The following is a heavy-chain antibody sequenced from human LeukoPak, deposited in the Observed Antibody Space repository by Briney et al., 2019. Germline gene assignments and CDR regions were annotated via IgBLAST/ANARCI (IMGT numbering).Heavy chain of an antibody. CDR3: ARQIGGVSMIVA. D-gene: IGHD3-22*01. J-gene: IGHJ4*02. V-gene: IGHV4-59*01. CDR1: GGSISSYY. Sequence: SETLSLTCTVSGGSISSYYWSWIRQPPGKGLEWIGYIYYSGSTNYNPSLKSRVTISVDTSKNQFSLKLSSVTAADTAVYYCARQIGGVSMIVAWGQGTLVTVSS. CDR2: IYYSGST.